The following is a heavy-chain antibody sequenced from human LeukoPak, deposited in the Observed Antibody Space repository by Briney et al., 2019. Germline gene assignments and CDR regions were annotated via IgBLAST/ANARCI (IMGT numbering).Heavy chain of an antibody. J-gene: IGHJ5*02. CDR3: ARVTYNWFDP. D-gene: IGHD2-21*02. CDR2: INHSGST. Sequence: SETLSLTCTVSGGSIRSSYYYWSWVRQPPGKGLEWIGEINHSGSTNYNPSLKSRVTISVDTSKNQFSLKLSSVTAADTAVYYCARVTYNWFDPWGQGTLVTVSS. CDR1: GGSIRSSYYY. V-gene: IGHV4-39*07.